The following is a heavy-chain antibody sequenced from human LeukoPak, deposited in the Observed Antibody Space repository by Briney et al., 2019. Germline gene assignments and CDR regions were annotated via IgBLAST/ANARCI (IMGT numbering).Heavy chain of an antibody. CDR2: ISWNSGSI. V-gene: IGHV3-9*01. CDR3: AILVGATPGNAFDI. CDR1: GFTFDDYA. D-gene: IGHD1-26*01. J-gene: IGHJ3*02. Sequence: GRSLRLSCAASGFTFDDYAMHWVRQAPGKGLEWVSGISWNSGSIGYADSVKGRFTISRDNAKNSLYLQMNSLRAEDTAVYYCAILVGATPGNAFDIWGQGTMVTVSS.